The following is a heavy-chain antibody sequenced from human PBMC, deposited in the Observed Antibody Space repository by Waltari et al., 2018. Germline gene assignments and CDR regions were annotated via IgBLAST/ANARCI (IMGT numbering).Heavy chain of an antibody. V-gene: IGHV3-33*05. D-gene: IGHD3-3*02. CDR1: GFTLGTFG. J-gene: IGHJ6*02. Sequence: QVQVVESGGGVVQPGGSLRLSCAASGFTLGTFGRHWVRQAPGKGLEWVAVIQYDGSIKNYADSVKGRFTISRENSKHTLYLEMNSLRAEDTAVYYCAREFSRICFHALDGWGQGTAVTVSS. CDR2: IQYDGSIK. CDR3: AREFSRICFHALDG.